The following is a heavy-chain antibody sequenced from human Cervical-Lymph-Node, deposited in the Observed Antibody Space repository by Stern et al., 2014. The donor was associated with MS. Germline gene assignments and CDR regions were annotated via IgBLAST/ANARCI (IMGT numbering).Heavy chain of an antibody. CDR2: IIPIFATT. CDR1: GGTFSSYT. V-gene: IGHV1-69*18. J-gene: IGHJ4*02. CDR3: AREGIPGAGGTFDN. Sequence: QVQLVESGAEVKKPGSSVKVSCKVSGGTFSSYTLHWVRQAPGQGLEWMGSIIPIFATTNYAQTFQGKVTITADGSTSTAYMEVSSLRSEDTAVYYCAREGIPGAGGTFDNWGQGTLVIVSS. D-gene: IGHD1-26*01.